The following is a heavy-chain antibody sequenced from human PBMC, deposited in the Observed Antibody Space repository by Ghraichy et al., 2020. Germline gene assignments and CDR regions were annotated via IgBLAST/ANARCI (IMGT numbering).Heavy chain of an antibody. J-gene: IGHJ4*02. CDR3: AKDRSLGVVGATLGDY. Sequence: GGSLRLSCAASGFTFSSYGMHWVRQAPGKGLEWVAFIRYDGSNKYYADSVKGRFTISRDNSKNTLYLQMNSLRAEDTAVYYCAKDRSLGVVGATLGDYWGQGTLVTVSS. V-gene: IGHV3-30*02. CDR1: GFTFSSYG. CDR2: IRYDGSNK. D-gene: IGHD1-26*01.